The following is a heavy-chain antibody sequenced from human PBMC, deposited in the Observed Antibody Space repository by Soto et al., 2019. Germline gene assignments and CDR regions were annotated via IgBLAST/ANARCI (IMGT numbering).Heavy chain of an antibody. J-gene: IGHJ4*02. CDR1: GYTFTGYY. Sequence: GASVKVSCKASGYTFTGYYMHWMRQAPGQGLEWMGWINPNSGGTNYAQKFQGRVTMTRDTSISTAYMELSRLRSDDTAVYYCARALRLQSSVTPAYWGQGTLVTVSS. CDR3: ARALRLQSSVTPAY. CDR2: INPNSGGT. V-gene: IGHV1-2*02. D-gene: IGHD4-4*01.